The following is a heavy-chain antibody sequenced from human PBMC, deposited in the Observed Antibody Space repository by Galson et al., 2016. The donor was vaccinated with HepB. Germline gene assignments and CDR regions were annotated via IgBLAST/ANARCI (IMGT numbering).Heavy chain of an antibody. CDR3: ARGLYSYDSNIYHDF. V-gene: IGHV4-31*03. CDR1: GDSIGNAGHC. D-gene: IGHD3-16*01. Sequence: TLSLTCTVSGDSIGNAGHCWSWLRQRPGKGLQWLGYIYYAGSTIYNSALRSRLSLSVDTSKNHFSLTLKSVTAADTAGYFCARGLYSYDSNIYHDFWGQGSLVSVSS. CDR2: IYYAGST. J-gene: IGHJ4*02.